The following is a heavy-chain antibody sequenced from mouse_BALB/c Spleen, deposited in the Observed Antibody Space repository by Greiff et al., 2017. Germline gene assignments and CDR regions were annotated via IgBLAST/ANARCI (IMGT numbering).Heavy chain of an antibody. V-gene: IGHV1-62-2*01. D-gene: IGHD4-1*01. J-gene: IGHJ4*01. CDR2: IYPGSGSI. Sequence: VQLQQSGAELVKPGASVKLSCKASGYTFTEYYIHWVKQRPGQGLEWIGWIYPGSGSIKYNEKFKGKATLTVDKSSSTVYMELSRLTSEDSEGFFCARHEDRGANWDVCYAMDDWGQGTSVTVSS. CDR1: GYTFTEYY. CDR3: ARHEDRGANWDVCYAMDD.